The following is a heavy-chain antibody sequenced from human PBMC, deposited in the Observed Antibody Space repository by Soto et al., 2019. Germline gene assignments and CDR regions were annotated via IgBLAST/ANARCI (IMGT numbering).Heavy chain of an antibody. J-gene: IGHJ3*01. CDR2: ISNDGSDK. CDR1: GFTFNNYG. Sequence: QVQLVESGGGVVQPGRSLRLSCAASGFTFNNYGMHWVRQAPGKGLEWVGTISNDGSDKYYADSVKGRLTISRDNSKNTVYLQMNSLRAEETAVYYCAKDQGIAASHGIDWGQGTMVTVSS. CDR3: AKDQGIAASHGID. V-gene: IGHV3-30*18. D-gene: IGHD6-13*01.